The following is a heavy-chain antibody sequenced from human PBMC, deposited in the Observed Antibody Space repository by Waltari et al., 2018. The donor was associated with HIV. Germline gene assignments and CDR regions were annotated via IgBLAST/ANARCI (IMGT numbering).Heavy chain of an antibody. CDR2: IYPVDSVT. CDR3: ARRILNAYDNWFDP. CDR1: GYSFTNYW. D-gene: IGHD3-9*01. J-gene: IGHJ5*02. V-gene: IGHV5-51*03. Sequence: EVQLVQSGAEVKKPGESLKISCKGSGYSFTNYWIGWVRQLPGEGLEWMGIIYPVDSVTGYSPSFQGHVTISADKSISTAYLQWSSLKASDTAMYYCARRILNAYDNWFDPWGQGTLVTVSS.